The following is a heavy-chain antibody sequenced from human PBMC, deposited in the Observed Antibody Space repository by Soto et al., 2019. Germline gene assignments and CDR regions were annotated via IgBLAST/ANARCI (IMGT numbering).Heavy chain of an antibody. Sequence: QITLKESGPTLVKPTQTLTLTCTFSGFSLSSSRVGVGWIRQPPGKALEWLAVIYWDDDKRYSPSLKSRLTITQDTSKNQVVLTMTNMDPVDTATYYCAHLMITYGGVVADDAFDTWGRGTMVTVSS. CDR3: AHLMITYGGVVADDAFDT. CDR2: IYWDDDK. CDR1: GFSLSSSRVG. J-gene: IGHJ3*02. D-gene: IGHD3-16*02. V-gene: IGHV2-5*02.